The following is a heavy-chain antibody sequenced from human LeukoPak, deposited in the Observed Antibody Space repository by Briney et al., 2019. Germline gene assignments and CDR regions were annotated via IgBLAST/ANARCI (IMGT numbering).Heavy chain of an antibody. CDR1: GYSFATYW. V-gene: IGHV5-51*01. CDR2: IYPGDSDT. D-gene: IGHD5-18*01. J-gene: IGHJ4*02. Sequence: GESLKISCKGSGYSFATYWIGWVRQMPGKGLEWMGIIYPGDSDTRYSPAFQGQVTISADKSISTAYLQWSSLKASDTAMYYCARPYSYDYGRVDYWGQGTLVPVSS. CDR3: ARPYSYDYGRVDY.